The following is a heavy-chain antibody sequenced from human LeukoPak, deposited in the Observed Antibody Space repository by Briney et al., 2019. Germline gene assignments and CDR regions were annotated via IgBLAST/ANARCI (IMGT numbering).Heavy chain of an antibody. D-gene: IGHD3-22*01. CDR2: ISGSGGST. CDR3: ATNSKGASMIVVVYY. V-gene: IGHV3-23*01. J-gene: IGHJ4*02. CDR1: GFTFSSYA. Sequence: GGSLRLSCAASGFTFSSYAMSWVRQAPGKGLEWVSAISGSGGSTYYADSVKGRFTISRDNSKNTLYLQMNSLRAEDTAVYYCATNSKGASMIVVVYYWGQGTLVTVSS.